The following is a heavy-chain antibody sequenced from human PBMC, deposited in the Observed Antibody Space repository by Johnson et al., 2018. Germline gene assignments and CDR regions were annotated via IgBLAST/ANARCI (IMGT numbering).Heavy chain of an antibody. J-gene: IGHJ6*03. CDR2: ISCDGSNK. CDR1: GFTFTSYG. Sequence: QVQLVQSGGGVVQXGRSLRLSCAASGFTFTSYGMHWVRQAPGKGLEWVAVISCDGSNKYYADSVKGRFPISRDNSKNTLYLQMSSLRAEDTAVYYCAKGIIYGDYHYYRDVWGKGTTVTVSS. V-gene: IGHV3-30*18. CDR3: AKGIIYGDYHYYRDV. D-gene: IGHD4-17*01.